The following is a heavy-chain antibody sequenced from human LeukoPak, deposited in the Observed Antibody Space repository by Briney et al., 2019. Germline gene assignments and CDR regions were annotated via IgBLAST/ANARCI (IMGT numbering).Heavy chain of an antibody. V-gene: IGHV3-48*01. J-gene: IGHJ3*02. Sequence: QPGGSLRLSCAASGFTFSSYSMNWVRQAPGKGLEWVSYISSSSSTIYYADSVKGRFTISRDNAKNSLYLQMNSLRAEDTAVYYCARAPYDSSDYYLPDAFDIWGQGTMVTVSS. CDR3: ARAPYDSSDYYLPDAFDI. CDR1: GFTFSSYS. D-gene: IGHD3-22*01. CDR2: ISSSSSTI.